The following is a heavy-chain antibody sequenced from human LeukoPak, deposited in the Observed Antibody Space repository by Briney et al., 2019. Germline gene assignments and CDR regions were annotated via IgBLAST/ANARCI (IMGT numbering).Heavy chain of an antibody. D-gene: IGHD1-20*01. CDR3: ARIDNWHDRPFDS. Sequence: GGSLRLSCAASGFTFSSYSMNWVRQAPGKGLEWVSSISSSSSYIYYADLVKGRFTISRDNAKNSLYLQMNSLRAEDTAVYYCARIDNWHDRPFDSWGQGSLVTVSS. V-gene: IGHV3-21*01. CDR2: ISSSSSYI. J-gene: IGHJ4*02. CDR1: GFTFSSYS.